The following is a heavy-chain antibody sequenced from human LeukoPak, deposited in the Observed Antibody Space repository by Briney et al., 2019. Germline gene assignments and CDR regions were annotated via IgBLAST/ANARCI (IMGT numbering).Heavy chain of an antibody. V-gene: IGHV3-21*04. D-gene: IGHD1-14*01. CDR2: ITSSSIYK. Sequence: PGGSLRLSCATSGFTFSRYNMNWVRQAPGKGLEWVSSITSSSIYKYYADSMKGRFTISRDNAKNSLYLQMDSLRAEDTAVYYCAKATGYLLWGQGTLVIASS. CDR1: GFTFSRYN. CDR3: AKATGYLL. J-gene: IGHJ4*02.